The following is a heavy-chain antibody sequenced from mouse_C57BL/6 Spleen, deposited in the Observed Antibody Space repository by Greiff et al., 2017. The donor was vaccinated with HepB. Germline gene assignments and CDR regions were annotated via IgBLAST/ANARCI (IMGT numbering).Heavy chain of an antibody. CDR3: ARTGTTVVYFDY. V-gene: IGHV1-53*01. J-gene: IGHJ2*01. CDR2: INPSNGGT. CDR1: GYTFTSYW. Sequence: VQLQQSGTELVKPGASVKLSCKASGYTFTSYWMHWVKQRPGQGLEWIGNINPSNGGTNYNEKFKSKATLTVDKSSSTAYMQLSSLTSEDSAVYYCARTGTTVVYFDYWGQGTTLTVSS. D-gene: IGHD1-1*01.